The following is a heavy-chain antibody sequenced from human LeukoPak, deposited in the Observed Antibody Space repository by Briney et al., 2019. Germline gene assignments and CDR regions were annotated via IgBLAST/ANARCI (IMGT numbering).Heavy chain of an antibody. V-gene: IGHV1-46*01. Sequence: ASVKVSCKASGYTFTSYYMHWVRQAPGQGLEWMGIINPSGGSTSYAQKFQGRVTMTRDTSTSTVYMELSSLRSEDTAVYYCARERGGYCSSTSCSYYYGMDVWGQGTTVTVSS. CDR1: GYTFTSYY. J-gene: IGHJ6*02. D-gene: IGHD2-2*01. CDR3: ARERGGYCSSTSCSYYYGMDV. CDR2: INPSGGST.